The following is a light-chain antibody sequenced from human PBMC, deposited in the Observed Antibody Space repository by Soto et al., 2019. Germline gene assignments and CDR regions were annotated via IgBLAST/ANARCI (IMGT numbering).Light chain of an antibody. CDR1: SSNIGSNY. CDR2: SNN. J-gene: IGLJ3*02. CDR3: AAWDDSLSAWV. Sequence: QPVLTQPPSASGTPGQRVSLSCSGSSSNIGSNYVYWYQQLPGTAPKLLIYSNNQRPSGVPDRFSGSKSGTSASLAISGLRSEDEADYYCAAWDDSLSAWVFGGGTKLTVL. V-gene: IGLV1-47*02.